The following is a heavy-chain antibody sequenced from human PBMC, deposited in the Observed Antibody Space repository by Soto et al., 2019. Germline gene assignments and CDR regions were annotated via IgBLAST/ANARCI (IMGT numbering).Heavy chain of an antibody. CDR3: AREGAAAGYYYYMDV. CDR2: IKQDGSEK. Sequence: GGSLRLSCAASGFTFSSYWMSWVRQAPGKGLEWVANIKQDGSEKYYVDSVKGRFTISRDNAKNSLYLHMNSLRAEGTAVYYCAREGAAAGYYYYMDVWGKGTTVTVSS. D-gene: IGHD6-13*01. V-gene: IGHV3-7*03. J-gene: IGHJ6*03. CDR1: GFTFSSYW.